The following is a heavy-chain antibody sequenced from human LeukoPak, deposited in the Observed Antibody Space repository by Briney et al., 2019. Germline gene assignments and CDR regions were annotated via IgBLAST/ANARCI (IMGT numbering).Heavy chain of an antibody. CDR2: ISNNGGST. CDR1: EFTFSSYS. D-gene: IGHD5-18*01. CDR3: AGSGFSYGFDALDM. Sequence: GGSLRLSCAASEFTFSSYSMHWLRQAPGKGLEYVASISNNGGSTYYADSVKGRFTISRDNTRNSLYLHMNSLRAEDTALYYCAGSGFSYGFDALDMWGQGTVVTVSS. J-gene: IGHJ3*02. V-gene: IGHV3-64*04.